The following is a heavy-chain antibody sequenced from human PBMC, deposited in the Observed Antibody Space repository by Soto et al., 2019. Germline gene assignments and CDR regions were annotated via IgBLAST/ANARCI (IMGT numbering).Heavy chain of an antibody. CDR3: AKGSFGFDY. Sequence: GALRVSGAASVVTVTSYAMTWVRQVPGEGLQWVSSISKSGDSTYYADSVKGRFTTSRDNSKNTLYLQMNSLRAEDTAIYYCAKGSFGFDYWGQGTLVTVSS. V-gene: IGHV3-23*01. D-gene: IGHD3-10*01. J-gene: IGHJ4*02. CDR2: ISKSGDST. CDR1: VVTVTSYA.